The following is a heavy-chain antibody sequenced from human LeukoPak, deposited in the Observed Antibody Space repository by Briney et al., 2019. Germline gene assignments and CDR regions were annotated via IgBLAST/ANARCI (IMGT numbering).Heavy chain of an antibody. J-gene: IGHJ4*02. V-gene: IGHV3-7*01. CDR3: TRGRDGDSSAYRLQY. Sequence: GGSLRLSCAASGFTFSSYWMSWVRQAPGKGPEWVANIKHDGSEKNYADSVKGRFTISRDTSKNTLFLQMNSLRVEDTAVYYCTRGRDGDSSAYRLQYWGQGTLVTVSS. CDR2: IKHDGSEK. CDR1: GFTFSSYW. D-gene: IGHD3-22*01.